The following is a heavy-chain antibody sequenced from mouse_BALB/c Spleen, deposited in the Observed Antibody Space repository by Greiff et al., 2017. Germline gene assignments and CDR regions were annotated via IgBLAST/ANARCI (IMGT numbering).Heavy chain of an antibody. CDR3: ASSYDGDFDY. D-gene: IGHD2-12*01. Sequence: EVQLQESGPGLVKPSQSLSLTCTVTGYSITSDYAWNWIRQFPGNKLEWMGYISYSGSTSYNPSLKSRISITRDTSKNQFFLQLNSVTTEDTATYYCASSYDGDFDYWGQGTTLTVSS. CDR2: ISYSGST. V-gene: IGHV3-2*02. CDR1: GYSITSDYA. J-gene: IGHJ2*01.